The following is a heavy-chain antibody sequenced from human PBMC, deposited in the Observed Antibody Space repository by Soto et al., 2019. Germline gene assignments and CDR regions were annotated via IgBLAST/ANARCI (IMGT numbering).Heavy chain of an antibody. CDR2: IIPMFGTA. V-gene: IGHV1-69*01. CDR3: ARELDPRYSSGYYYYYGMDV. D-gene: IGHD3-22*01. CDR1: GGTFNRNT. Sequence: QVQLVQSGAEVKKPGSSVKISCKASGGTFNRNTVSWVRQAPGQGLEWMGGIIPMFGTANYAQQFQGRVTITADESTSTAYMELSRLRSEDTAVYYCARELDPRYSSGYYYYYGMDVWGQGTTVTVSS. J-gene: IGHJ6*02.